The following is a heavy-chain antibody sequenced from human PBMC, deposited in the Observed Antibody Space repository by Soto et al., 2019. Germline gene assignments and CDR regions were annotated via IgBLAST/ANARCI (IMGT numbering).Heavy chain of an antibody. V-gene: IGHV3-23*01. CDR2: ISGSGGST. CDR3: AKKSSGWYHPFDY. Sequence: EVQLLESGGGLVQPGGSLRLSCAASGFTFSSYAMSWVRQAPGKGLEWVSAISGSGGSTYYADSVKGLFTISRDNAKNTLYLQMNSLRAEATAVYYCAKKSSGWYHPFDYWGQGTLVTVSS. J-gene: IGHJ4*02. CDR1: GFTFSSYA. D-gene: IGHD6-19*01.